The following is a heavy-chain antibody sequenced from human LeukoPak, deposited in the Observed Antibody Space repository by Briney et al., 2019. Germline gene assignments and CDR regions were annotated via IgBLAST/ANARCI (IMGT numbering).Heavy chain of an antibody. CDR3: ARVTMVRGGNDAFDI. J-gene: IGHJ3*02. Sequence: GGSLRLSCAASGFTFSSYEMNWVRQAPGKGLEVVSYISSSGSTIYYADSVKGRFTISRDNAKNSLYLQMNSLRAEDTAVYYCARVTMVRGGNDAFDIWGQGTMVTVSS. D-gene: IGHD3-10*01. CDR2: ISSSGSTI. V-gene: IGHV3-48*03. CDR1: GFTFSSYE.